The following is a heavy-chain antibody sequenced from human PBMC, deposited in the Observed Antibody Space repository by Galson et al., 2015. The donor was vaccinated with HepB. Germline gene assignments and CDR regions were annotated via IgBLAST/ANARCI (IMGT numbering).Heavy chain of an antibody. D-gene: IGHD6-13*01. Sequence: SLRLSCAASGFTFSSYWMHWVRQAPGKGLVWVSRINSDESSTSYADSVKGRFTISRDNAKNTLYLQMNSLRAEDTAVYYCARAHLAAAKYYYYGMDVWGQGTTVTVSS. CDR3: ARAHLAAAKYYYYGMDV. CDR1: GFTFSSYW. CDR2: INSDESST. J-gene: IGHJ6*02. V-gene: IGHV3-74*01.